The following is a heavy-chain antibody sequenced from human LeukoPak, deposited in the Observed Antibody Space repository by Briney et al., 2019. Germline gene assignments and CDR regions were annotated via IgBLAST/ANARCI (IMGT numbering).Heavy chain of an antibody. CDR2: IYTSGST. Sequence: SETLSLTCTVSGGSISSYYWSWIRQPAGKGLERIGRIYTSGSTNYNPSLKSRVTMSVDTSKNQFSLKLSSVTAADTAVYYCARDPTTYYDFWSGYFDFDYWGQGTLVTVSS. CDR3: ARDPTTYYDFWSGYFDFDY. D-gene: IGHD3-3*01. V-gene: IGHV4-4*07. J-gene: IGHJ4*02. CDR1: GGSISSYY.